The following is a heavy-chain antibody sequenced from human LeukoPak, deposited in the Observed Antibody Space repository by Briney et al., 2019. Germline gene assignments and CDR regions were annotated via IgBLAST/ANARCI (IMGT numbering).Heavy chain of an antibody. CDR2: INHSGST. D-gene: IGHD2-8*01. V-gene: IGHV4-34*01. J-gene: IGHJ5*02. CDR1: GGSFSGYY. CDR3: ARAFVLMVYAIGPRFDP. Sequence: SETLSLTCAVYGGSFSGYYWSWIRQPPGKGLEWIGEINHSGSTNYNPSLKSRVTISVDTSKNQFSLKLSSVTAADTAVYYCARAFVLMVYAIGPRFDPWGQGTLVTVSS.